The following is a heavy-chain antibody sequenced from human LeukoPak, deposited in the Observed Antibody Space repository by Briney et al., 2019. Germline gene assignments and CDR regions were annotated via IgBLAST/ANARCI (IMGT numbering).Heavy chain of an antibody. CDR2: ISGDEIWT. D-gene: IGHD3-22*01. Sequence: GGALILSCAASGFTLSNHWMHWVRQAPGKGLVWVSRISGDEIWTSYADSVKGRFIISRDNAKDTLYLQMNSLRTEDTAVYYCAREYNSGPKQTDAFDIWGQETMVTVSS. CDR3: AREYNSGPKQTDAFDI. J-gene: IGHJ3*02. V-gene: IGHV3-74*01. CDR1: GFTLSNHW.